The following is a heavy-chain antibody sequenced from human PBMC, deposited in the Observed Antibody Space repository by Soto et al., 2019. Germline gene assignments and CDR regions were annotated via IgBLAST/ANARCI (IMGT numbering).Heavy chain of an antibody. CDR1: GLTFSNYW. V-gene: IGHV3-74*01. J-gene: IGHJ4*02. CDR2: IDSDGSRI. CDR3: VRTNLVVAVATREDF. Sequence: EVQLVESGGGLVQPGESLRLSCAASGLTFSNYWMHWVRQAPGKGLVWVSRIDSDGSRITYADFVKGRFTISRDNAKNTVYLHMNSLTAEVTAVYYCVRTNLVVAVATREDFWGQGTLVTVSS. D-gene: IGHD2-15*01.